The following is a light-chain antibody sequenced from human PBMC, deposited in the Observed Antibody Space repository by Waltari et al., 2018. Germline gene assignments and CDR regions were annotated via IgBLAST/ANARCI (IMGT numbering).Light chain of an antibody. CDR2: DVS. Sequence: QSAQTQPASVSGSPGQSITISCTGTSGGIGHYNFVSWYQQEPGRAPKLIVYDVSQRPSGVSNRFSGSKSGNTASLTISGLQAEDEADYYCSSYTTTSSWVFGGGTKLTVL. V-gene: IGLV2-14*01. J-gene: IGLJ3*02. CDR1: SGGIGHYNF. CDR3: SSYTTTSSWV.